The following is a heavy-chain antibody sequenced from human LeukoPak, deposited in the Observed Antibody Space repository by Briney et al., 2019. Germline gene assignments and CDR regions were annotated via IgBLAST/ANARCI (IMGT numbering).Heavy chain of an antibody. CDR2: IYYSGST. CDR3: ARVVSPGGNSPVNAFDI. V-gene: IGHV4-39*07. CDR1: GGSISSSSYY. D-gene: IGHD4-23*01. J-gene: IGHJ3*02. Sequence: PSETLSLTCTVSGGSISSSSYYWGWIRQPPGKGLEWIGSIYYSGSTYYNPSLKSRVTISVDTSKNQFSLKLSSVTAADTAVYYCARVVSPGGNSPVNAFDIWGQGTMVTVSS.